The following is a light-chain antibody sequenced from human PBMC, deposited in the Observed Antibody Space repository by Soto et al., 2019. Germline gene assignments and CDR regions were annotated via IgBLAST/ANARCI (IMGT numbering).Light chain of an antibody. V-gene: IGKV1-5*03. CDR1: RSISTW. CDR2: KAS. Sequence: DIQMTQSPSTLSASVGDRVTITCRASRSISTWLAWYQQKPGKAPKILIYKASTLESGVPSRFSGSGSGTEFTLTISSLQPDDFATYYCQQYKTYSRTFGQGTKLEIK. CDR3: QQYKTYSRT. J-gene: IGKJ2*01.